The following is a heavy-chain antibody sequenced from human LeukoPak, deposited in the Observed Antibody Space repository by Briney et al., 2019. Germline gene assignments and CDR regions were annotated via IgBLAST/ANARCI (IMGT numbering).Heavy chain of an antibody. CDR3: AREPFCSGGSCYSDY. V-gene: IGHV1-69*13. CDR2: IIPIFGTA. J-gene: IGHJ4*02. D-gene: IGHD2-15*01. Sequence: ASVKVSCKASGGTFSSYAISWVRPAPGQGLEWMGGIIPIFGTANYAQKFQGRVTITADESTSTAYMELSSLRSEDTAVYYCAREPFCSGGSCYSDYWGQGTLVTVSS. CDR1: GGTFSSYA.